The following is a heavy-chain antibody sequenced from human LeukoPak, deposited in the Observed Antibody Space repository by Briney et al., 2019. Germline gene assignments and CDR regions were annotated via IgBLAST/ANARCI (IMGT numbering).Heavy chain of an antibody. CDR3: ARFHDYGDYKGAFDI. D-gene: IGHD4-17*01. V-gene: IGHV3-66*01. Sequence: GGSLRLSCAASGFTVSSNYMSWVRQAPGKGLGWVSVIYSGGSTYYADSVKGRFTIPRDNSKNTLYLQMNSLRAEDTAVYYCARFHDYGDYKGAFDIWGQGTMVTVSS. CDR1: GFTVSSNY. J-gene: IGHJ3*02. CDR2: IYSGGST.